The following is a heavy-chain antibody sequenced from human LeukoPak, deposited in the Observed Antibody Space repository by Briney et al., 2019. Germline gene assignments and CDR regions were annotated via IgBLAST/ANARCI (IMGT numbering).Heavy chain of an antibody. V-gene: IGHV3-9*01. Sequence: SPRLSCAASGFTFDDYAMHWVRQAPGKGLEWVSGISWNSGSIGYADSVKGRFTISRDNAKNSLYLQVNSLRAEDTAVYYCARTEYSSSYRPLGYWGQGTLVTVSS. CDR2: ISWNSGSI. D-gene: IGHD6-6*01. CDR3: ARTEYSSSYRPLGY. J-gene: IGHJ4*02. CDR1: GFTFDDYA.